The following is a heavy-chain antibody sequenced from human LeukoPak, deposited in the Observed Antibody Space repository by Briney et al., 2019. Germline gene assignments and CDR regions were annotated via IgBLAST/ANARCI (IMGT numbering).Heavy chain of an antibody. CDR2: IWYDGSSK. V-gene: IGHV3-30*02. D-gene: IGHD3-16*01. Sequence: GGSLRLSCAASGFTFSSYGMHWVRQAPGKGLEWVAVIWYDGSSKYYADSVKGRFTISRDNSKNTLYLQMNSLRAEDTAVYYCAKDDLGADYWGQGTLVTVSS. CDR3: AKDDLGADY. CDR1: GFTFSSYG. J-gene: IGHJ4*02.